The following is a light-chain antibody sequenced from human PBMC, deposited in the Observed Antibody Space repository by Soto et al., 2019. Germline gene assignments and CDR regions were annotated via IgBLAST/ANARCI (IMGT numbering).Light chain of an antibody. Sequence: EIVLTQSPATLSLSPGERATLSCRASQSLSSNFLAWYQQKPGQAPRLLTYGASTRATGIPARFSGSGSGTEFTLTISSLQPEDFAVYYCQQYYNWPRTFGQGTKVDIK. CDR2: GAS. V-gene: IGKV3D-7*01. CDR3: QQYYNWPRT. CDR1: QSLSSNF. J-gene: IGKJ1*01.